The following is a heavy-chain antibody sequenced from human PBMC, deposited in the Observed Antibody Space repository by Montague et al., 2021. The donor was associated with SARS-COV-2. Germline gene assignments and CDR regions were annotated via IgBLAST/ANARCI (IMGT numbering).Heavy chain of an antibody. J-gene: IGHJ4*02. CDR2: IYYSGST. CDR1: GGSISSSSYY. CDR3: ARHGKTRIAMIVVVIGYCDY. D-gene: IGHD3-22*01. V-gene: IGHV4-39*01. Sequence: SETLSLTCTVSGGSISSSSYYWGWIRQPPGKGLEWIGNIYYSGSTYYNPSLKSRVTISVDTSKNQFSLKLSSVTAADTAVYYCARHGKTRIAMIVVVIGYCDYWGQGTLVTVSS.